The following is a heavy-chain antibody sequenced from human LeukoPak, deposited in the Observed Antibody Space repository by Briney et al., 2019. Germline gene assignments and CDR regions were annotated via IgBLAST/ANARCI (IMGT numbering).Heavy chain of an antibody. Sequence: SQTLSLTCVISGDSVSSNNVAWNWLRQSPSRGLEWLGRTYYRSKWYNDYAVSMKGRITINPDTTKNQFSLQLKSVAPEDTAMYYCGRDITGSQDAFDLWGQGTMVIVSS. V-gene: IGHV6-1*01. J-gene: IGHJ3*01. CDR1: GDSVSSNNVA. CDR2: TYYRSKWYN. D-gene: IGHD1-20*01. CDR3: GRDITGSQDAFDL.